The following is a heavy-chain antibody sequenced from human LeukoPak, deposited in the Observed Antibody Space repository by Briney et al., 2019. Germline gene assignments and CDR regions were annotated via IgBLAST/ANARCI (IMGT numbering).Heavy chain of an antibody. D-gene: IGHD5-24*01. Sequence: PSETLSLTCTVSGGSISSGGYYWIWIRQHPGKDLKWIVYIYYSRSTYYNPSLKGCITITVSNSKNQFSLKLSSVTAADTAVYYCARYNIWLPAGRDAFDIWGQGTMVTVSS. CDR3: ARYNIWLPAGRDAFDI. CDR2: IYYSRST. CDR1: GGSISSGGYY. V-gene: IGHV4-31*03. J-gene: IGHJ3*02.